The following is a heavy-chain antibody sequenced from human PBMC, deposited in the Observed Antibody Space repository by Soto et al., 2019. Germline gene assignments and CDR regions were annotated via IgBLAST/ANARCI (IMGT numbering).Heavy chain of an antibody. V-gene: IGHV3-49*04. CDR2: IRSEAYGGTK. CDR3: RQQEGVVVAATPAYYYGMDV. J-gene: IGHJ6*02. CDR1: GFTFGAYA. D-gene: IGHD2-15*01. Sequence: GGSLRLSCTASGFTFGAYAINWVRHAQGKGLEWVGFIRSEAYGGTKEYAASVKGRYTISRDESRSIAYLQMNSLKTEDTAVYYCRQQEGVVVAATPAYYYGMDVWGQGTTVTVSS.